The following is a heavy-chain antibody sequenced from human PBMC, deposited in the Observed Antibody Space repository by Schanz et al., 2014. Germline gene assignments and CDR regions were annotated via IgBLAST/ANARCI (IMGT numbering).Heavy chain of an antibody. CDR2: ISYDGGHK. CDR3: AIRSPVRGGES. Sequence: VQLVESGGGLVTPGGSLRLSCAASGFTFSSYAMHWVRQAPGRGLQWVVLISYDGGHKYYADSVQGRFTISRDNSKNTVYLPINSLSAEDTAVYYCAIRSPVRGGESWGQGTLVTVSS. J-gene: IGHJ4*02. V-gene: IGHV3-30*04. CDR1: GFTFSSYA. D-gene: IGHD3-10*01.